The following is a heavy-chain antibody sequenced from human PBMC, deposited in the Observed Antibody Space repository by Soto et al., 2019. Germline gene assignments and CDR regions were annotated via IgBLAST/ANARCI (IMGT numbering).Heavy chain of an antibody. D-gene: IGHD1-26*01. CDR1: GGSISSGGYY. J-gene: IGHJ4*02. V-gene: IGHV4-31*03. CDR3: ARDGSGSYLGGYFDY. CDR2: IYYRGST. Sequence: QVQLQESGPGLVKPSQTLSLTCTVSGGSISSGGYYWSWIRQHPGKGLEWIGYIYYRGSTYYNPSLKSRVTISVDTSKNQFSLKLSSVTAADTAVYYCARDGSGSYLGGYFDYWGQGTLVTVSS.